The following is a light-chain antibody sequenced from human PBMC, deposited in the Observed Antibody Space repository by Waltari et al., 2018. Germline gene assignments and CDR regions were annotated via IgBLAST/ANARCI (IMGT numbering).Light chain of an antibody. CDR1: QCVSSS. CDR3: QQRSDWLLT. CDR2: DAS. J-gene: IGKJ4*01. Sequence: EIVLTQSPATLSLSPGERATLSCRASQCVSSSLAWYQQKSGQAPRLPIYDASNRATGSPARFSGGGSGTDFTLTISSLEPEDFAVYYCQQRSDWLLTFGGGTKVEIK. V-gene: IGKV3-11*01.